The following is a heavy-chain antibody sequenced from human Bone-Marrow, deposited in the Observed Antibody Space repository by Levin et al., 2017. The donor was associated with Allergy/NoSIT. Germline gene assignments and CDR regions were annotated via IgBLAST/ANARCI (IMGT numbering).Heavy chain of an antibody. D-gene: IGHD6-13*01. Sequence: GGSLRLSCAASGFMVSSNYMSWVRQAPGKGLEWVSVIYSGGGTYYADSVKGRFTISRDNSRSTLYLQMNSLRAEDTAVYYCTDSSWRNWGQGTLVTVSS. CDR3: TDSSWRN. J-gene: IGHJ4*02. CDR2: IYSGGGT. CDR1: GFMVSSNY. V-gene: IGHV3-53*01.